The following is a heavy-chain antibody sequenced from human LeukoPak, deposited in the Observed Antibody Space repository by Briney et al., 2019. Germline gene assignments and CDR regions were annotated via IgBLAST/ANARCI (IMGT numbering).Heavy chain of an antibody. CDR2: IYHSGST. D-gene: IGHD2/OR15-2a*01. Sequence: PAETLSPTCTVSGYSISSGYYWGWIRQPPGKGLEWIGSIYHSGSTYYNPSLKSRVTISVDTSKNQFSLKLSSVTAADTAVYYCARGVFVNPPYYWGQGTLVTVSS. V-gene: IGHV4-38-2*02. CDR1: GYSISSGYY. CDR3: ARGVFVNPPYY. J-gene: IGHJ4*02.